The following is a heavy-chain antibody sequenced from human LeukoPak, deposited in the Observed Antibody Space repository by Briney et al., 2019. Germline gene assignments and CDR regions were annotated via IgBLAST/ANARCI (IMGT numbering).Heavy chain of an antibody. CDR1: GGSISSSTYY. J-gene: IGHJ4*02. V-gene: IGHV4-39*01. CDR3: ARRTSGGGLFDY. D-gene: IGHD3-10*01. Sequence: KSSETLSLTCTVSGGSISSSTYYWGWIRQPPGKGLEWIGSIYYSGSTYYNPSLKSRVTISVDTSKNQFSLKLSSVTAADTAVYFCARRTSGGGLFDYWGQGTLVTVSS. CDR2: IYYSGST.